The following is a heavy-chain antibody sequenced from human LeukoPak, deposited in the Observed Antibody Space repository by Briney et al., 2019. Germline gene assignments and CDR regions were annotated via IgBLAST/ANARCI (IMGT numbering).Heavy chain of an antibody. Sequence: GGSLRLSCAASGFTFSSYSMNWVRQAPGKGLEWVSAISGSGGSTYYADSVKGRFTISRDNSKNTLYLQMNSLRAEDTAVYYCAKAKSSGWYGVYWGQGTLVTVSS. CDR2: ISGSGGST. CDR3: AKAKSSGWYGVY. V-gene: IGHV3-23*01. CDR1: GFTFSSYS. D-gene: IGHD6-19*01. J-gene: IGHJ4*02.